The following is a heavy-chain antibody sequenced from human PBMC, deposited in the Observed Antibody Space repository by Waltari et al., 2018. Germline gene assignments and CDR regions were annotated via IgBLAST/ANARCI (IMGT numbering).Heavy chain of an antibody. D-gene: IGHD6-19*01. V-gene: IGHV1-2*02. CDR2: INPNSGGT. CDR3: AGRIAVAGGLGY. CDR1: GYTFTGYY. J-gene: IGHJ4*02. Sequence: QVQLVQSWAEVKKPGASVKVSCKASGYTFTGYYMHWVRQAPGQGLAWMGWINPNSGGTNYAQKFQGRVTMTRDTSISTAYMELSRLRADDTTVYYCAGRIAVAGGLGYWGQGTLVTVSS.